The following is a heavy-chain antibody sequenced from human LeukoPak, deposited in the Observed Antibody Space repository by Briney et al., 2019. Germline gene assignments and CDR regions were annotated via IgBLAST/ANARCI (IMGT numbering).Heavy chain of an antibody. V-gene: IGHV1-2*06. CDR3: ARDYCSSTSCYSVYYYYGMDV. CDR2: INPNSGGT. D-gene: IGHD2-2*02. Sequence: ASVTVSCKASGYTFTGYYMHWVRQAPGQGLEWMGRINPNSGGTNYAQKFQGRVTMTRDTSISTAYMELSRLRSDDTAVYYCARDYCSSTSCYSVYYYYGMDVWGQGTTVTVSS. CDR1: GYTFTGYY. J-gene: IGHJ6*02.